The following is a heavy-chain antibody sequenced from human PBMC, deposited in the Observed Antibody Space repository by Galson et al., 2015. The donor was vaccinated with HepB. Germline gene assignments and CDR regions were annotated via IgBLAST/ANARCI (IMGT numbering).Heavy chain of an antibody. CDR3: ARATRVTPFDY. V-gene: IGHV3-48*01. J-gene: IGHJ4*02. CDR1: GFTFTRYS. D-gene: IGHD4-17*01. CDR2: IDSSTSTI. Sequence: SLRLSCAASGFTFTRYSMNWVRQAPGKGPEWVSYIDSSTSTIYYADSVRGRFTISRDDAKNSVYLHMASLRAEDSAVYYCARATRVTPFDYWGQGTLVTVSS.